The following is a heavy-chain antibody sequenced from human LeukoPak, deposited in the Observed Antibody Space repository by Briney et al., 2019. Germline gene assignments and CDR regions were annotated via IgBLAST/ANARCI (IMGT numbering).Heavy chain of an antibody. CDR1: GGSVSSGSYY. J-gene: IGHJ4*02. Sequence: SETLSLTCTVSGGSVSSGSYYWSWIRQPPGKGLEWIGYIYYSGSTNYNPSLKSRVTISVDTSKNQFSLKLSPVTAADTAVYYCARSHTASDYWGQGTLVTVSS. CDR3: ARSHTASDY. CDR2: IYYSGST. D-gene: IGHD5-18*01. V-gene: IGHV4-61*01.